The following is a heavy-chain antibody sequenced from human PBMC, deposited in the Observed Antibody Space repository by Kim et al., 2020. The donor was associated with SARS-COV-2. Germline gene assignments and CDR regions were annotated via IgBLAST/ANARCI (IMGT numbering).Heavy chain of an antibody. V-gene: IGHV4-39*07. Sequence: KSRVNISVDTSKNQFSLKLSSVTAADTAVYYCARIKGSGSYWFYYYGMDVWGQGTTVTVSS. J-gene: IGHJ6*02. D-gene: IGHD3-10*01. CDR3: ARIKGSGSYWFYYYGMDV.